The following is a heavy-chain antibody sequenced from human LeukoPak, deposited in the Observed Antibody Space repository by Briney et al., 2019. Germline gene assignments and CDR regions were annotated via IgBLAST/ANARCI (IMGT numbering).Heavy chain of an antibody. V-gene: IGHV1-18*01. D-gene: IGHD1-14*01. CDR1: GYPVTSYG. Sequence: ASVKASCKASGYPVTSYGISWVRQAPGHGLEWRGWISAYNGNTNSAPKLPGRVTMTTDTSTSTAYVELRRLRSDDTAMYYCARDIKRSRARWENLGFDPWGQGTLVTVSS. J-gene: IGHJ5*02. CDR2: ISAYNGNT. CDR3: ARDIKRSRARWENLGFDP.